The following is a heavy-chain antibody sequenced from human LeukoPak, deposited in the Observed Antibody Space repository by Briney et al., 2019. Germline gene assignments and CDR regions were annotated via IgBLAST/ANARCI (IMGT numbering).Heavy chain of an antibody. CDR1: GFTFNTFN. J-gene: IGHJ4*02. Sequence: GGSLRLSCAASGFTFNTFNMNWVRQAPGKGLEWVSSITSGGDYIYYADSVKGRFTTSRDNAKNPLSLQLNSLRVEDTAIYYCARGHYDVLAASYKWTPDYWGQGTLVTVSS. CDR3: ARGHYDVLAASYKWTPDY. V-gene: IGHV3-21*01. CDR2: ITSGGDYI. D-gene: IGHD3-9*01.